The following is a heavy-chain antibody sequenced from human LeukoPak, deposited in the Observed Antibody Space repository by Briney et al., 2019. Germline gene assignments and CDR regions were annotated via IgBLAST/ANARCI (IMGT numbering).Heavy chain of an antibody. Sequence: AGSLRLSCAASGFTVSSNYMSWVRQAPGKGLEWVSGIYSGGSTYYADSVKGRFTISRDNSKNTLYLQMNSLRAEDTAVYYCASALGTYYDILTGYLDQDYWGQGTLVTVSS. CDR1: GFTVSSNY. D-gene: IGHD3-9*01. J-gene: IGHJ4*02. V-gene: IGHV3-66*01. CDR3: ASALGTYYDILTGYLDQDY. CDR2: IYSGGST.